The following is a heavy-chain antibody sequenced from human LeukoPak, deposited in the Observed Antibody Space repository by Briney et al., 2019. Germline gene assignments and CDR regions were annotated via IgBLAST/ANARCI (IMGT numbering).Heavy chain of an antibody. D-gene: IGHD3-22*01. CDR2: ISYSGTS. Sequence: SETLSLTCAVSGGSISSSDYYWGLIRQPPGKGLEWIGRISYSGTSYYNPSLERRVTISVDTSNNQFSLKMTSVTAADTAVYYCARLIHSYYYDSSGYYPYYYMDVWGKGTTVTVSS. J-gene: IGHJ6*03. CDR3: ARLIHSYYYDSSGYYPYYYMDV. CDR1: GGSISSSDYY. V-gene: IGHV4-39*01.